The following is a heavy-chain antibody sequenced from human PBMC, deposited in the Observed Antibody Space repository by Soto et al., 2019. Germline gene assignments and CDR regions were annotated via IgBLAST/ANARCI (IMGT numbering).Heavy chain of an antibody. CDR3: ARSIVATISQFSPWDV. V-gene: IGHV1-3*01. Sequence: QVQLVQSGAEVKKPGASVKVSCKASGYTFTSYAMHWVRQAPGQRLEWMGWINAGNGNTKYSQKFQGRVTITRDTSESPAYRELSSLRSEGTAVYYCARSIVATISQFSPWDVWGQGTTVTVSS. D-gene: IGHD5-12*01. CDR2: INAGNGNT. J-gene: IGHJ6*02. CDR1: GYTFTSYA.